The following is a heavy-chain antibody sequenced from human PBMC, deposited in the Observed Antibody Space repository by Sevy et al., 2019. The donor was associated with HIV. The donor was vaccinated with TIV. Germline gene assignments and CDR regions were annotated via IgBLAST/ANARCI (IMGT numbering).Heavy chain of an antibody. J-gene: IGHJ5*02. V-gene: IGHV3-21*01. CDR2: ISSSSYI. CDR1: GFTFSSYS. Sequence: GGSLRLSCAASGFTFSSYSMNWVRQAPGKGLEWVSSISSSSYIYYADSVKGRFTISRDNAKNSLYLQMNSLRAEDTAVYYCARTTYYYDSSGYSWFDPWGQGTLVTVSS. CDR3: ARTTYYYDSSGYSWFDP. D-gene: IGHD3-22*01.